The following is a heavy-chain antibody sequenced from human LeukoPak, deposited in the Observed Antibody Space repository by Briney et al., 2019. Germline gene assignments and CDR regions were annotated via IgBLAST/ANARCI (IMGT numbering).Heavy chain of an antibody. Sequence: GGSLRLSCAASGFTVCDNYMSWVRQAPGKGLEWVSVIYSDGGTFYSDSVKGRFTISRDNSKNALYLQMNSLRVEDTAVYYCAIDPNWGTHSWGQGVLVTVSS. V-gene: IGHV3-53*01. CDR2: IYSDGGT. J-gene: IGHJ4*02. CDR3: AIDPNWGTHS. CDR1: GFTVCDNY. D-gene: IGHD7-27*01.